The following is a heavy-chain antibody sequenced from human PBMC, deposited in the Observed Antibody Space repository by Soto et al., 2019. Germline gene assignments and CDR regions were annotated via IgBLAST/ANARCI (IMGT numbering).Heavy chain of an antibody. Sequence: GGSLRLSCAASGFTFSSYAMHWVRQAPGKGLEWVAVISYDGSNKYYADSVKGRFTISRDNSKNTLYLQVNSLRAEDTAVYYCARLWSLSFTYYYDSSGYPPDYWGQGTLVTVSS. CDR3: ARLWSLSFTYYYDSSGYPPDY. J-gene: IGHJ4*02. V-gene: IGHV3-30-3*01. CDR1: GFTFSSYA. CDR2: ISYDGSNK. D-gene: IGHD3-22*01.